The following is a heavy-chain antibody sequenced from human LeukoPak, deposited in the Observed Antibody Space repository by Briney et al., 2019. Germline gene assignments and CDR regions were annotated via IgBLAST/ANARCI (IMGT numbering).Heavy chain of an antibody. V-gene: IGHV4-34*01. Sequence: SETLSLTCTVSGGSISSYYWSWIRQPPGKGLEWIGEINHSGSTNYNPSLKSRVTISVDTSKNQFSLKLSSVTAADTAVYYCARGGWVNYYGSGSYYKTIIDYWGQGTLVTVSS. CDR2: INHSGST. J-gene: IGHJ4*02. CDR1: GGSISSYY. D-gene: IGHD3-10*01. CDR3: ARGGWVNYYGSGSYYKTIIDY.